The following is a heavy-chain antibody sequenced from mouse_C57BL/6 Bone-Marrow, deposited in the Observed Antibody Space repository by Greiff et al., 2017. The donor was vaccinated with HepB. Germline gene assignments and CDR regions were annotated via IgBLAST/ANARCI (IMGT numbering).Heavy chain of an antibody. D-gene: IGHD1-1*01. CDR2: IDPGDGDT. Sequence: QVQLQQSGPELVKPGASVKISCKASGYAFSSSWMNWVKQRPGKGLEWIGRIDPGDGDTNYNGKFKGKATLTADNASSTAYMQLSSLTSEDSAVYFCARSGTTVVATDYAMDYWGQGTSVTVSS. J-gene: IGHJ4*01. V-gene: IGHV1-82*01. CDR3: ARSGTTVVATDYAMDY. CDR1: GYAFSSSW.